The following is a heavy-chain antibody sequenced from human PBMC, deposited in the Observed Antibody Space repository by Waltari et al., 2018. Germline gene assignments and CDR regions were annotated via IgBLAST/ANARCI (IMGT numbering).Heavy chain of an antibody. V-gene: IGHV1-3*01. Sequence: QVQLVQSGAEVKKPGASVKVSCKASGYTFTSYAMHWVRQAPGQRLEWMGWINAGNGNTKYSQKFQGRVTITRDTSASTAYMELSSLRSEDTAVYYCARRPNYSSPYNWFDPWGQGTLVTVSS. CDR3: ARRPNYSSPYNWFDP. CDR2: INAGNGNT. CDR1: GYTFTSYA. D-gene: IGHD6-19*01. J-gene: IGHJ5*02.